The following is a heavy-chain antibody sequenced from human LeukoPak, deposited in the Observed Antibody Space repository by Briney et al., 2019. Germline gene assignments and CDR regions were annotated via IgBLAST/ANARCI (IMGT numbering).Heavy chain of an antibody. V-gene: IGHV1-2*02. D-gene: IGHD3-22*01. J-gene: IGHJ4*02. CDR1: GYSENFYG. CDR2: INPNSGGT. CDR3: ARSDYYDSSGPDY. Sequence: ASVKVSCKTSGYSENFYGITWVRQVAGQGLEWMGWINPNSGGTNYAQKFQGRVTMTRDTSISTAYMELSRLRSDDTAVYYCARSDYYDSSGPDYWGQGTLVTVSS.